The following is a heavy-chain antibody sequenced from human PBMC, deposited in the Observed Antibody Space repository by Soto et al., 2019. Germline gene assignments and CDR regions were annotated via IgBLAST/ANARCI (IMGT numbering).Heavy chain of an antibody. D-gene: IGHD2-2*01. CDR3: ARAPRIGYCSSTSCSNFDY. J-gene: IGHJ4*02. CDR2: INPNSGGT. Sequence: GASVKVSCKASGYTFTGYYMHWVRQAPGQGLEWVGWINPNSGGTNYAQKFQGWVTMTRDTSISTAYMELSRLRSDDTAVYYCARAPRIGYCSSTSCSNFDYWGQGTLVTVSS. V-gene: IGHV1-2*04. CDR1: GYTFTGYY.